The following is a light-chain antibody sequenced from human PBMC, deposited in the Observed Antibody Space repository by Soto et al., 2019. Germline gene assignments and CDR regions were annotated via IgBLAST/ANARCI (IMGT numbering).Light chain of an antibody. V-gene: IGKV3-11*01. Sequence: EIVLTQSPATLSLSPGDRATLSCRASQSVSSYLAWYQQKPGQAPRLLIYDASNRATGIPARFSGSGSGADFTLTITSLKPDDFAVYYCQQRSNWPSTFGGGTKVEIK. J-gene: IGKJ4*01. CDR2: DAS. CDR1: QSVSSY. CDR3: QQRSNWPST.